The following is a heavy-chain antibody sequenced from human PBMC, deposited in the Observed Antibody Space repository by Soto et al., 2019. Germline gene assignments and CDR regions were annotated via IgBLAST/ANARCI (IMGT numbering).Heavy chain of an antibody. CDR3: AREVRAVAGTQNYYYYYGMDV. J-gene: IGHJ6*02. CDR2: ISAYNGNT. D-gene: IGHD6-19*01. V-gene: IGHV1-18*01. CDR1: GHTFTSYG. Sequence: GASVKVSCKASGHTFTSYGISWVRQAPGQGLEWMGWISAYNGNTNYAQKLQGRVTMTTDTSTSTAYMELRSLRSDDTAVYYCAREVRAVAGTQNYYYYYGMDVWGQGTTVTVSS.